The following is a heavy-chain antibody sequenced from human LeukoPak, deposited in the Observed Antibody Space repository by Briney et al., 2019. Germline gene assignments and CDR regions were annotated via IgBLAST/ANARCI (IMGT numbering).Heavy chain of an antibody. Sequence: GGSLRLSYAASGFTFSNAWMSWVRQAPGKGLEWVGRIKSKTDGGTTDYAAPVKGRFTISRDDSKNTLYLQMNSLKTEDTAVYYCTILYGDYAEDYWGQGTLVTVSS. CDR1: GFTFSNAW. J-gene: IGHJ4*02. CDR2: IKSKTDGGTT. CDR3: TILYGDYAEDY. V-gene: IGHV3-15*01. D-gene: IGHD4-17*01.